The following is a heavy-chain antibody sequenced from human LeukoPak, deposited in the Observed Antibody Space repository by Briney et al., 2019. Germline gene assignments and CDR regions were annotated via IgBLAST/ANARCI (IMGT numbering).Heavy chain of an antibody. CDR2: ISAYNGNT. Sequence: ASVKVSCKASGYTFTSYGISWVRQAPGQGLEWMGWISAYNGNTNYAQKLQGRVTMTTDTSTSTAYMELRSLRFDDTAVYYCARATRSIFGVVIIPCDYWGQGTLVTVSS. CDR1: GYTFTSYG. D-gene: IGHD3-3*01. V-gene: IGHV1-18*01. J-gene: IGHJ4*02. CDR3: ARATRSIFGVVIIPCDY.